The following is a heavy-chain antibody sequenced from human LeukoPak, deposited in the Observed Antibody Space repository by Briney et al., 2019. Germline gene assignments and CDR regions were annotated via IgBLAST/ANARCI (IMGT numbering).Heavy chain of an antibody. J-gene: IGHJ6*02. V-gene: IGHV4-59*01. CDR2: ISYSGST. CDR3: ARANFGQLLGLYYYYGMDV. D-gene: IGHD5-24*01. Sequence: SETLSLTCSVSAGSIGDSYWSWVRQPPGKGLEWIGYISYSGSTNYNPSLKSRATISVDTSKNQFSLKLNSVTAADTAIYYCARANFGQLLGLYYYYGMDVWGQGTTVTVSS. CDR1: AGSIGDSY.